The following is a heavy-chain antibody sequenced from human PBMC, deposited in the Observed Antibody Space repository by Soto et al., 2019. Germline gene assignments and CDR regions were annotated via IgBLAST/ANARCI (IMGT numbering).Heavy chain of an antibody. CDR2: INPDTGGT. D-gene: IGHD6-13*01. Sequence: QVQLVQSGAEVKKSGASVKVSCKASGYTFTAYYIHWLRQAPGQGLEWLGWINPDTGGTDYAQKFQGWVTLTRDTSKSSVYMQLSSLKSDDTAVFYYVRSVGWDGSSWFRGPYDSWGQGTLTTVSS. V-gene: IGHV1-2*04. CDR1: GYTFTAYY. J-gene: IGHJ4*02. CDR3: VRSVGWDGSSWFRGPYDS.